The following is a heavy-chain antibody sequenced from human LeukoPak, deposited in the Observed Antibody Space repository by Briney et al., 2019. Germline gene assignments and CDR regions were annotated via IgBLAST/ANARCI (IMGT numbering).Heavy chain of an antibody. CDR1: GGSFSGYY. Sequence: SETLSLTCAVYGGSFSGYYWSWIRQPPGKGLEWIGEINHSGSTNYNPSLKGRVTISVDTSKKQFSLKLSSVTAADTAVYYCVTYYFDSSGPKKNYWGQGTLVTVSS. CDR2: INHSGST. V-gene: IGHV4-34*01. D-gene: IGHD3-22*01. J-gene: IGHJ4*02. CDR3: VTYYFDSSGPKKNY.